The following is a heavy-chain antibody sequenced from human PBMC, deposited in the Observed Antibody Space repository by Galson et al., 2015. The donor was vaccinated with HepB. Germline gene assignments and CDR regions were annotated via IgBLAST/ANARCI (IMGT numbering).Heavy chain of an antibody. J-gene: IGHJ4*02. CDR2: ISSDGNNK. Sequence: SLRLSCAASGFTFSTYRMHWVRQAPGKGLEWVATISSDGNNKFYVDAAKGRFTISRDDSKNTLYLQMNSLRPEDTAVYYCAGEPSWESQSSDYWGQGTLVTVSS. V-gene: IGHV3-30*03. CDR1: GFTFSTYR. CDR3: AGEPSWESQSSDY. D-gene: IGHD2-2*01.